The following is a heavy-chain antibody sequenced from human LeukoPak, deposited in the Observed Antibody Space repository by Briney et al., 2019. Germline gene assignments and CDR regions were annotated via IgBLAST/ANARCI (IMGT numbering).Heavy chain of an antibody. V-gene: IGHV4-34*01. CDR1: GGSFSGYY. CDR2: INHSGST. J-gene: IGHJ3*02. CDR3: ARGTIPTSGAFDI. D-gene: IGHD3-10*01. Sequence: SETLSLTCAVYGGSFSGYYWSWIRQPPGKGLEWIGEINHSGSTNYNPSLKSRVTISVDTSKNQFSLKLSSVTAADTAVYYCARGTIPTSGAFDIWGQGTMVTVSS.